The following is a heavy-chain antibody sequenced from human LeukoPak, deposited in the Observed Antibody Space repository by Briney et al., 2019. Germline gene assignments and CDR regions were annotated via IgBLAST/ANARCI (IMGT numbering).Heavy chain of an antibody. V-gene: IGHV1-2*02. CDR1: GYTFTGYY. D-gene: IGHD2-15*01. CDR2: INPNSGGT. Sequence: ASVKVSCKASGYTFTGYYMHWVRQAPGQGLELMGWINPNSGGTNYAQKFQGRVTMTRDTSISTAYMELSRLRSDDTAVYYCARQSCSGGSCYSGWFDPWGQGTLVTVSS. J-gene: IGHJ5*02. CDR3: ARQSCSGGSCYSGWFDP.